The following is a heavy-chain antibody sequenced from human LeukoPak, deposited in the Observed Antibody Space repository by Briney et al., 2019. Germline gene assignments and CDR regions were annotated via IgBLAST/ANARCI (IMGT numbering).Heavy chain of an antibody. D-gene: IGHD6-13*01. Sequence: GGSLRLSCAASGFTFSSYGMHWVRQAPGKGLEWVAVISYDGSNKYYADSVKGRFTISRDNSKNTLYLQMNSLRAEDTAAYYCAKDLIAAGRGEYYFDYWGQGTLVTVSS. J-gene: IGHJ4*02. CDR1: GFTFSSYG. V-gene: IGHV3-30*18. CDR3: AKDLIAAGRGEYYFDY. CDR2: ISYDGSNK.